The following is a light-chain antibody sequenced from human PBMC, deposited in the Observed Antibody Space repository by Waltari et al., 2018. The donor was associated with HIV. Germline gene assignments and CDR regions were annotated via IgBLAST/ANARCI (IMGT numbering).Light chain of an antibody. CDR3: QSYDSGLSVV. J-gene: IGLJ3*02. V-gene: IGLV1-40*01. CDR1: SSHIRAGFA. CDR2: GDT. Sequence: QSVLTPPPSVSGAPGQRVTISCPGNSSHIRAGFAGHWYQQVPETAPKLLIYGDTNRPSGVPDRFSGSKSGTSASLAITGLQAEDEADYYCQSYDSGLSVVFGGGTKLTVL.